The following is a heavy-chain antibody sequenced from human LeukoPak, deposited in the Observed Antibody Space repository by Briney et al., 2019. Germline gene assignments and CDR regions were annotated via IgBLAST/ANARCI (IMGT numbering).Heavy chain of an antibody. CDR1: GGSISSSSYY. Sequence: SETLSLTCTVSGGSISSSSYYWGWIRQPPGKGLEWIGSIYYSGSTYYNPSLKSRVTISVDTSKNQFSLRVSSMTAADTAVYFCARNADVTVASVTFDYWGQGTLVTVSS. D-gene: IGHD6-19*01. CDR2: IYYSGST. CDR3: ARNADVTVASVTFDY. J-gene: IGHJ4*02. V-gene: IGHV4-39*01.